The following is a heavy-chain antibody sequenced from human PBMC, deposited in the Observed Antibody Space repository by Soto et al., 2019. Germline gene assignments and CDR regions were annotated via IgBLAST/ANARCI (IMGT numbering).Heavy chain of an antibody. J-gene: IGHJ4*02. CDR2: IVVGSGNT. CDR1: GFPFTSSA. V-gene: IGHV1-58*01. CDR3: AAEEEMATTFFSY. D-gene: IGHD5-12*01. Sequence: KVSSAASGFPFTSSALQWVRQARGQRLEWIGWIVVGSGNTNYAQKFQERVTITRDMSTSTAYMELGSLRSEDTAVYYCAAEEEMATTFFSYWGQGTLVTV.